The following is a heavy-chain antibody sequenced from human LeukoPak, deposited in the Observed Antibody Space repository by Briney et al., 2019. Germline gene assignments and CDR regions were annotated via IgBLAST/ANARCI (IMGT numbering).Heavy chain of an antibody. CDR2: ISGSGGST. CDR1: GFTFSSYA. Sequence: GGSLRLSCAASGFTFSSYAMSWVRQAPGKGLEWVSAISGSGGSTYYADSVKGRFTISRDNSKNTLDLQMSSLRAEDTAIYYCAKYYYSGDSPFDYWGQGTLVTVSS. V-gene: IGHV3-23*01. CDR3: AKYYYSGDSPFDY. D-gene: IGHD2-21*02. J-gene: IGHJ4*02.